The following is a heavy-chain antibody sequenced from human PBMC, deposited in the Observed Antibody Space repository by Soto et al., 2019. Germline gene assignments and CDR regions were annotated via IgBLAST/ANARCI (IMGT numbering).Heavy chain of an antibody. CDR3: ARDLKWRGPNLGKWFDP. CDR2: ITPIFGTE. CDR1: GGTFSSYA. D-gene: IGHD3-3*01. V-gene: IGHV1-69*13. J-gene: IGHJ5*02. Sequence: SVKVSCKAAGGTFSSYAISWVRQAPGQGLEWMGGITPIFGTENYEQKLQGRVTITADEYTSTAHMEISRLRSEETAVYSCARDLKWRGPNLGKWFDPWG.